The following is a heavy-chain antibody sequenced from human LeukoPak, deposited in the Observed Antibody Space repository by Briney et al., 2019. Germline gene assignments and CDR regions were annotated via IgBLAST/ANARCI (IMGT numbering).Heavy chain of an antibody. CDR2: IRYDGSNK. D-gene: IGHD3-9*01. CDR3: AKVGYVLRYFDGLSYRGDFDY. Sequence: QTGGSLRLSCAASGFTFSSYGMHWVRQAPGKGLEWVAFIRYDGSNKYYADSVEGRFTISRDNSKNTVFLQMNSLRPEDTAVYYCAKVGYVLRYFDGLSYRGDFDYWGQGTLVTVSS. J-gene: IGHJ4*02. CDR1: GFTFSSYG. V-gene: IGHV3-30*02.